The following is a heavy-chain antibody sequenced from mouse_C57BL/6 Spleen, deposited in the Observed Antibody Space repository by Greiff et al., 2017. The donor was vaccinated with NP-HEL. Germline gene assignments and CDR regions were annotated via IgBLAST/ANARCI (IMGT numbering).Heavy chain of an antibody. J-gene: IGHJ1*03. CDR1: GYSITSGYY. Sequence: EVKLMESGPGLVKPSQSLSLTCSVTGYSITSGYYWNWIRQFPGNKLEWMGYISYDGSNNYNPSLKNRISITRDTSKNQFFLKLNSVTTEDTATYYCARGLYGSSHWYFDVWGTGTTVTVSS. CDR2: ISYDGSN. V-gene: IGHV3-6*01. D-gene: IGHD1-1*01. CDR3: ARGLYGSSHWYFDV.